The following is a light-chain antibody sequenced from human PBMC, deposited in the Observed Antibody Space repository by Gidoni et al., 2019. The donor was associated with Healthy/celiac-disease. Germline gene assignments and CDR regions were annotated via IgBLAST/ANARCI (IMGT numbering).Light chain of an antibody. CDR3: QQYGSSPRT. V-gene: IGKV3-20*01. CDR2: GAS. CDR1: QSISNNY. J-gene: IGKJ1*01. Sequence: EIVLTQSPGPLSLSPGERATLSCRASQSISNNYLAWFQQKPGQAPRLLIYGASSRVTGIPDRFSGSGSVTDFTLTISRLEPEDFAVYYCQQYGSSPRTFGQGTQVEIK.